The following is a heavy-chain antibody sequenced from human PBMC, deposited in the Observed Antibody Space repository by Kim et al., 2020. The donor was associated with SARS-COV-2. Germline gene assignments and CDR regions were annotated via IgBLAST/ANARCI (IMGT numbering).Heavy chain of an antibody. Sequence: SETLSLTCTVSGGSISSYYWSWIRQPPGKGLEWIGYIYYSGSTNYNPSLKSRVTISVDTSKNQFSLKLSSVTAAYTAVYYCARDTYGDYDPGAFDIWGQGTMVTVSS. CDR2: IYYSGST. V-gene: IGHV4-59*01. CDR3: ARDTYGDYDPGAFDI. J-gene: IGHJ3*02. CDR1: GGSISSYY. D-gene: IGHD4-17*01.